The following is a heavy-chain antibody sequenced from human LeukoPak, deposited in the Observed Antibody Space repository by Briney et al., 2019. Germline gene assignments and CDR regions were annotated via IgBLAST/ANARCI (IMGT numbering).Heavy chain of an antibody. Sequence: ASVKVSCKASGGTFSSYAISWVRQAPGQGLEWMGGIIPIFGTANYAQKFQGRVTITTDESTSTAYMELSSLRSEDTAVYYCASYDSSGYYIVDYGGQGPLVTVSS. D-gene: IGHD3-22*01. CDR2: IIPIFGTA. CDR3: ASYDSSGYYIVDY. J-gene: IGHJ4*02. V-gene: IGHV1-69*05. CDR1: GGTFSSYA.